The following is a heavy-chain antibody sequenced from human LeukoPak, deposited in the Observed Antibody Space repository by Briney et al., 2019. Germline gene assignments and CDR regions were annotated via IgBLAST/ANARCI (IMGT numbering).Heavy chain of an antibody. J-gene: IGHJ4*02. Sequence: ASVNVSCKASGYTFTGYYMDWVRQAPGQGVEWMGWIKTNRGGTNYTQTFEGRVTMTRDTSISTAYMELSRLTSDDTAVYYCAGASGYLYYFDYWGQGTLVTVSS. CDR1: GYTFTGYY. V-gene: IGHV1-2*02. CDR2: IKTNRGGT. CDR3: AGASGYLYYFDY. D-gene: IGHD3-9*01.